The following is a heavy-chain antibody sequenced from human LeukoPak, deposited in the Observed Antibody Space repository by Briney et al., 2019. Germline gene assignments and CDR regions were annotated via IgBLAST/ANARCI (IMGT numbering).Heavy chain of an antibody. D-gene: IGHD1-1*01. V-gene: IGHV4-34*01. J-gene: IGHJ6*02. Sequence: SETLSLTCAVYGGSFSGYYWSWIRQPPGKGLEWIGEINHSGSTNYNPSLKSRVTISVDTSKNQFCLKQSSVTAADTAVYYCATGTPLDVWGQGTTVTVSS. CDR3: ATGTPLDV. CDR2: INHSGST. CDR1: GGSFSGYY.